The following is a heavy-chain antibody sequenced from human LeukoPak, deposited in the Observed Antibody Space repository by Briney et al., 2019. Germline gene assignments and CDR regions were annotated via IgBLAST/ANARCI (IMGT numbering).Heavy chain of an antibody. CDR3: ARVPLYSSSWSRLNTDY. D-gene: IGHD6-13*01. Sequence: QSGGSLRLSCAASGFTFSSYAMHWVRQAPGKGLEWVAVISYDGSNKYYADSVKGRFTISRDNSKNTLYLQMNSLRAEDTAVYYCARVPLYSSSWSRLNTDYWGQGTLVTVSS. V-gene: IGHV3-30-3*01. CDR1: GFTFSSYA. J-gene: IGHJ4*02. CDR2: ISYDGSNK.